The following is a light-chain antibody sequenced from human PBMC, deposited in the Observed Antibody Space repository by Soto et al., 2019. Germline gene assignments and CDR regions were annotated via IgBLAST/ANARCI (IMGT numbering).Light chain of an antibody. CDR3: SSYTTTNTLWV. V-gene: IGLV2-14*01. J-gene: IGLJ3*02. CDR2: EVS. CDR1: TSDVGAYDY. Sequence: QSVLTQPASVSGSPGQSITISCTGTTSDVGAYDYVSWYQQNPGKAPKLIISEVSDGPSGVSNRFSGSKSGNTASLTISGLQAEDEADYFCSSYTTTNTLWVFGGGTKLTVL.